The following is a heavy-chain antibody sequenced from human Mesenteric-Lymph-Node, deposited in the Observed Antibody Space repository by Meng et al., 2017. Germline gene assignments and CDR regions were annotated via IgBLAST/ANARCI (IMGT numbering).Heavy chain of an antibody. D-gene: IGHD2-2*02. CDR3: ARDSDTLFDY. CDR1: GFTFSSSW. CDR2: INDDGVTT. J-gene: IGHJ4*02. V-gene: IGHV3-74*01. Sequence: GESLKISCVVSGFTFSSSWMHWVRQVPGKGLVWVARINDDGVTTSYADSVKGRFTISRDNAKNSLYLQMNSLRAEDTAVYYCARDSDTLFDYWGQGTLVTVSS.